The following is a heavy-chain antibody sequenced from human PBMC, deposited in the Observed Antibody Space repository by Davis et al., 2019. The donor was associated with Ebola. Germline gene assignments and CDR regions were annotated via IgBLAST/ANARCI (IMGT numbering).Heavy chain of an antibody. D-gene: IGHD3-3*01. Sequence: GGSLRLSCAASGFTFSSYGMHWVRQAPGKGLEWVAVIWYDGSNKYYADSVKGRFSISRDNSKNTVYLQMDSLRTEDTAVYYCARDDQEWLPHYWGQGTLVTVSS. V-gene: IGHV3-33*01. CDR3: ARDDQEWLPHY. J-gene: IGHJ4*02. CDR1: GFTFSSYG. CDR2: IWYDGSNK.